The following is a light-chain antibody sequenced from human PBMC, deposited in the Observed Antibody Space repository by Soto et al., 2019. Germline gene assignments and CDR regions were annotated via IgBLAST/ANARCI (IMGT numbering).Light chain of an antibody. Sequence: EIVLTQSPATLSLSPGERATLSCRASQGVSSDLAWYQQKPGQAPRLLIYGASSRATGIPDRFSGSGSGTDFTLTISRLEPEDSAVYYCQQYGSSPLTFGGGTKVDIK. V-gene: IGKV3-20*01. CDR2: GAS. J-gene: IGKJ4*01. CDR3: QQYGSSPLT. CDR1: QGVSSD.